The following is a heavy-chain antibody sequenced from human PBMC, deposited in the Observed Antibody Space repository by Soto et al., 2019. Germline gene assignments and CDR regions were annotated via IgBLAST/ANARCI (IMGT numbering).Heavy chain of an antibody. CDR2: IIPMFGTP. Sequence: SVKVSCKTSGGSFSNYAFSWVRQAPGQGLEWMGAIIPMFGTPNYAQMFQGRVSITADESTNTAYMEVTSLRSDDSAVYFCARGATVTRDYFYGMDVWGQGTAVTVS. D-gene: IGHD4-4*01. CDR3: ARGATVTRDYFYGMDV. CDR1: GGSFSNYA. J-gene: IGHJ6*02. V-gene: IGHV1-69*13.